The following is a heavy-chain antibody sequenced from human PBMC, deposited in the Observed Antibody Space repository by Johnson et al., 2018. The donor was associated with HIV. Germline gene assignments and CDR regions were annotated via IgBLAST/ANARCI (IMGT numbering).Heavy chain of an antibody. V-gene: IGHV3-66*01. CDR2: IYSGGST. CDR3: ARTRQGAFDI. CDR1: GFRVSNTY. Sequence: VQLVESGGGLVQSGGSLRLSCGASGFRVSNTYMNWVRQAPGKGLEWVSVIYSGGSTSYADSVRGRFTISRDNSKNTLYLQMNIRRAEDTAVYYCARTRQGAFDIWGQGTMVTVSS. J-gene: IGHJ3*02.